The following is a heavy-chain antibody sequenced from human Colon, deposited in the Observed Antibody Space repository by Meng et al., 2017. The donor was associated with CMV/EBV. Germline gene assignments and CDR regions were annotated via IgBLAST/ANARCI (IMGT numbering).Heavy chain of an antibody. Sequence: LSCAASGFTFNSYAMSWVRQAPGKGLEWVSSISGSGVNTYYAGSVKGRCTISRDNSKNTLYLKMSSLRAEDTAVYYCAKKSSAWYEDIWGQGTLVTVSS. CDR3: AKKSSAWYEDI. CDR2: ISGSGVNT. D-gene: IGHD6-19*01. CDR1: GFTFNSYA. V-gene: IGHV3-23*01. J-gene: IGHJ4*02.